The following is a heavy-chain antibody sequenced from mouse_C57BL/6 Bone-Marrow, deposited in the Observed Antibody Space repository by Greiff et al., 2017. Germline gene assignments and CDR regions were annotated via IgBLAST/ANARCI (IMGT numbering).Heavy chain of an antibody. Sequence: VQLLQSGAELARPGASVKLSCKASGYTFTSYGISWVKQRTGQGLEWIGEIYPRSGNTYYNEKFKGKATLTADKSSSTAYMELRSLTSEDSAVYFGAGGVWRFAYWGQGTLVTVSA. V-gene: IGHV1-81*01. J-gene: IGHJ3*01. CDR2: IYPRSGNT. CDR3: AGGVWRFAY. CDR1: GYTFTSYG.